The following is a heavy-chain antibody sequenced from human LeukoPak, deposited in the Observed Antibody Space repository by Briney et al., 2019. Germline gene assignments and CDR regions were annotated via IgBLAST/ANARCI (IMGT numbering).Heavy chain of an antibody. CDR2: INHSGST. CDR1: GGSFSGYY. D-gene: IGHD1-7*01. CDR3: ARELSLTGTLDY. J-gene: IGHJ4*02. V-gene: IGHV4-34*01. Sequence: SETLSLTCAVYGGSFSGYYWSWIRQPPGKALEWIGEINHSGSTNHNPSLKSRVTISIDTSKNQFSLKLKSVTAADTAVYYCARELSLTGTLDYWGQGTLVTVSS.